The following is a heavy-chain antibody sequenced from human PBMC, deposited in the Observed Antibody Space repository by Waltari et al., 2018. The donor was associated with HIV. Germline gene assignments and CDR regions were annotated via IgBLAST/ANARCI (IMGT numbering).Heavy chain of an antibody. J-gene: IGHJ5*02. CDR3: AKGDLVVPAP. V-gene: IGHV3-23*01. D-gene: IGHD2-2*01. CDR1: GFTFSSFD. CDR2: ISGSGGST. Sequence: EVQLLASGGGLVQPGGSLRLSCAAPGFTFSSFDMCWVRQAPGKGLEWVSAISGSGGSTYYADSVKGRFTISRDNSKNTLYLQMNSLRAEDTAVYYCAKGDLVVPAPWGQGTLVTVSS.